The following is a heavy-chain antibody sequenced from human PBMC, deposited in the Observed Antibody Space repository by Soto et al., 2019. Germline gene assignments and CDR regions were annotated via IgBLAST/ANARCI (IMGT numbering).Heavy chain of an antibody. D-gene: IGHD6-13*01. J-gene: IGHJ4*02. CDR1: GFAFSSYG. V-gene: IGHV3-30*18. CDR2: ISYDGSNK. CDR3: AKDRWIGSSSWYQGPHFDY. Sequence: GGSLRLSCAASGFAFSSYGMHWVRQAPGKGLEWVAVISYDGSNKYYADSVKGRFTISRDNSKNTLYLQMNSLRAEDTAVYYCAKDRWIGSSSWYQGPHFDYWGQGTLVTVSS.